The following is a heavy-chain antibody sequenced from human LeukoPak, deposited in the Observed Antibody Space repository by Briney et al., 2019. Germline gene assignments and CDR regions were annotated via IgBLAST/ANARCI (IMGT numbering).Heavy chain of an antibody. D-gene: IGHD3-10*02. Sequence: GGSLRLSCEASGFTFSSYAMSWVRQAPGKGLEWVSYISSSGSTIYYADSVKGRFTISRDNAKNSLYLQMNSLRAEDTAVYYCAELGITMIGGVWGKGTTVTISS. CDR3: AELGITMIGGV. J-gene: IGHJ6*04. V-gene: IGHV3-48*03. CDR2: ISSSGSTI. CDR1: GFTFSSYA.